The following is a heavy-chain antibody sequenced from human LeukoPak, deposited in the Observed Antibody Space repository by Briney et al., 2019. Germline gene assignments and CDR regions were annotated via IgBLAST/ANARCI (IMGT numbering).Heavy chain of an antibody. CDR1: GGTFSSYA. D-gene: IGHD1-26*01. Sequence: SVNVSCKASGGTFSSYAISWVRQAPGQGLEWMGRIIPILGIANYAQKFQGRVTITADKSTSTAYMELSSLRSEDTAVYYCARPSGAELLPRYYYYGMDVWGQGTTVTVSS. CDR3: ARPSGAELLPRYYYYGMDV. J-gene: IGHJ6*02. V-gene: IGHV1-69*04. CDR2: IIPILGIA.